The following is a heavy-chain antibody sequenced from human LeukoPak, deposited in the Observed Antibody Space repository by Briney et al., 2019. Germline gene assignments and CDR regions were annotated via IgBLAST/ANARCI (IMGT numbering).Heavy chain of an antibody. Sequence: PSVKVSCKASGDTFTRYYMHWVRQAPGQGLEWMGWINPNNGGTNYAQKFQGRVTMTRDTSISTAYMELSRLRSEHTAVYHCARESRGYNHFDYWGQGTLVTVSS. V-gene: IGHV1-2*02. J-gene: IGHJ4*02. CDR3: ARESRGYNHFDY. D-gene: IGHD5-24*01. CDR2: INPNNGGT. CDR1: GDTFTRYY.